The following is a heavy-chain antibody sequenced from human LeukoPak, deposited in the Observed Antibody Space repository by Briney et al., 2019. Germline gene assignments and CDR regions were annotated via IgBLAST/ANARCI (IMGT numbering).Heavy chain of an antibody. Sequence: ASVTVSCKASGYTFTSYGISWVRQAPGQGLEWMGWINPNSGGTNYAQKFQGRVTMTRDTSISTAYMELSRLRSDDTAVYYCAREDSYAYAFDIWGQGTMVTVSS. CDR2: INPNSGGT. D-gene: IGHD5-18*01. J-gene: IGHJ3*02. CDR1: GYTFTSYG. V-gene: IGHV1-2*02. CDR3: AREDSYAYAFDI.